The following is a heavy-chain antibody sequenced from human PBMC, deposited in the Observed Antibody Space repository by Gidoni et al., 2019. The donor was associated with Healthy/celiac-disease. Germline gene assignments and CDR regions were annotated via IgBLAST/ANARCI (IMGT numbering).Heavy chain of an antibody. CDR3: AKDGITIFGVAPLDY. J-gene: IGHJ4*02. D-gene: IGHD3-3*01. Sequence: EVQRLESGGGLVQPGGSLRLSCAASGFTFSSYAMSWVRQGPGKGLEWVSAISGSGGSTYYADSVKGRFTISRDNSKNTLYLQMNSLRAEDTAVYYCAKDGITIFGVAPLDYWGQGTLVTVSS. CDR1: GFTFSSYA. V-gene: IGHV3-23*01. CDR2: ISGSGGST.